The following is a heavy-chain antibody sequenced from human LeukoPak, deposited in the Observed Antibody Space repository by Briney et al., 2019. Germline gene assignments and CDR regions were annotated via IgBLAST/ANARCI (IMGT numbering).Heavy chain of an antibody. CDR1: GGSISSYY. CDR3: ARGVYIAAAQYGY. D-gene: IGHD6-13*01. CDR2: IYYSGTT. Sequence: SETLSLTCTVSGGSISSYYWSWIRQPAGKGLEWIGYIYYSGTTNYNPSLKSRVTISVDTSKNQFSLKLSSVTATDTAVYYCARGVYIAAAQYGYWGQGTLVTVSS. J-gene: IGHJ4*02. V-gene: IGHV4-59*01.